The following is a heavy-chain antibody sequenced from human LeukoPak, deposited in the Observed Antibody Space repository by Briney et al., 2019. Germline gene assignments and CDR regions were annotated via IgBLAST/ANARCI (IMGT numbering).Heavy chain of an antibody. CDR2: ISYDGRNK. CDR1: GFTFNGYG. J-gene: IGHJ4*02. Sequence: GGSLRLSCAASGFTFNGYGMHWVRQAPGKGLEWVAVISYDGRNKYYADFVKGRFTISRDNSKNTLSLQMNGLIPDDTAVYYCAKSVASDAYWGQGTLVTVSS. V-gene: IGHV3-30*18. D-gene: IGHD5-12*01. CDR3: AKSVASDAY.